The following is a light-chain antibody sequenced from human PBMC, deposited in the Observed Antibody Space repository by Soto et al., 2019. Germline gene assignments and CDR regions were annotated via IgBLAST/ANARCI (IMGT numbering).Light chain of an antibody. Sequence: EIVLTQSPATLSLSPGDRATLSCRASQSVRNSLAWYQQKPGQAPRLVIYDVSKRAAGIAARFSGSGSGTDFTLTISRLEPEDFAVYFCQRETFGQGTKVE. V-gene: IGKV3-11*01. CDR3: QRET. CDR2: DVS. CDR1: QSVRNS. J-gene: IGKJ1*01.